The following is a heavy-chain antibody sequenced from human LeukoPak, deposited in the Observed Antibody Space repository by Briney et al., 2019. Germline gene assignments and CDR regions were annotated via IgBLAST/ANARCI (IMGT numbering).Heavy chain of an antibody. CDR1: GYTFTIYD. CDR3: ARVGRFRGPR. Sequence: ASVKVSCKASGYTFTIYDINWVRQATGQGLEWMGWMNPNSGNTGYAQKFQGSVTITGYTSISTVYMELSTVRSDDTGVNCCARVGRFRGPRWGQGALVTAAS. CDR2: MNPNSGNT. D-gene: IGHD3-10*01. J-gene: IGHJ1*01. V-gene: IGHV1-8*01.